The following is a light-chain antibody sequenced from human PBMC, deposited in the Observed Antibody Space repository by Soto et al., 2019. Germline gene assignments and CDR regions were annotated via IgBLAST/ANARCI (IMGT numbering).Light chain of an antibody. Sequence: EILMTQFPAILFVSPGERATLSCRSSRSVSGNLAWYQQKPGQAPRLLIYGASTRATGIPARFSGSGSGTEFTLTISSLQSEDFAVYYCQQYNNWPPITFGQGTRLEIK. CDR2: GAS. CDR1: RSVSGN. J-gene: IGKJ5*01. V-gene: IGKV3-15*01. CDR3: QQYNNWPPIT.